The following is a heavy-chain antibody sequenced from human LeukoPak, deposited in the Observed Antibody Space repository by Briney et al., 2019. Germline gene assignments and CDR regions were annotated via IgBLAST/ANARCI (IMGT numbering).Heavy chain of an antibody. J-gene: IGHJ5*02. CDR2: ISYDGSNK. CDR3: AKDQDSLVRGIIWMNNWFDP. D-gene: IGHD3-10*01. V-gene: IGHV3-30-3*01. CDR1: GFTFSSYA. Sequence: GGSLRLSCAASGFTFSSYAMHWVRQAPGKGLEWVAVISYDGSNKYYADSVKGRFTISRDNSKNTLYLQMNSLRAEDTAVYYCAKDQDSLVRGIIWMNNWFDPWGQGTLVTVSS.